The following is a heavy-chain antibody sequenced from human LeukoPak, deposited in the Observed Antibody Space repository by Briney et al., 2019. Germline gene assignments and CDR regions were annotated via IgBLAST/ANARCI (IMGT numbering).Heavy chain of an antibody. CDR2: ISGSGGST. Sequence: PGGSLRLSCAASGFTFSSYAMSWVRQAPGKGLEWVSAISGSGGSTYYADSVKGRFTISRDNSKNTLYLQMNSLRAEDTAVYYCAKDSWYCSSTSRYDWGIFDYWGQGTLVTVSS. CDR1: GFTFSSYA. D-gene: IGHD2-2*01. V-gene: IGHV3-23*01. J-gene: IGHJ4*02. CDR3: AKDSWYCSSTSRYDWGIFDY.